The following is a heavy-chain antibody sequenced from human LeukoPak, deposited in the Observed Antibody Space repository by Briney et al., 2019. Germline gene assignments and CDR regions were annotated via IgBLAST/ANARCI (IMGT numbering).Heavy chain of an antibody. Sequence: EASVKVSCKASGYTFTRYDINWVRQAPGQGLEWLGWMNPNNGNTGYAQKFQGRVTMTRSTSIDTAYMELNTLTSDDTAAYYCARGVRAAAGRGLVYWGQGTLVTVSS. CDR1: GYTFTRYD. CDR3: ARGVRAAAGRGLVY. V-gene: IGHV1-8*01. J-gene: IGHJ4*02. D-gene: IGHD6-13*01. CDR2: MNPNNGNT.